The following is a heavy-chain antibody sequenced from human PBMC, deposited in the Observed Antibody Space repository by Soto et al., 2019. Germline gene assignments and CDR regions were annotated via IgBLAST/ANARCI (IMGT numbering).Heavy chain of an antibody. D-gene: IGHD3-10*01. J-gene: IGHJ6*02. Sequence: EVQLVESGGGLVQPGGSLRLSCAASGFTFSTYWIHWVRQAPGKGLVWVSRINSDGSSTNYAESVKGRFTISRDNAKNPLFLKMNSLRAEDTAVYYGGRDRWGGGRDMDVWGQGTTVTVSS. CDR2: INSDGSST. V-gene: IGHV3-74*01. CDR3: GRDRWGGGRDMDV. CDR1: GFTFSTYW.